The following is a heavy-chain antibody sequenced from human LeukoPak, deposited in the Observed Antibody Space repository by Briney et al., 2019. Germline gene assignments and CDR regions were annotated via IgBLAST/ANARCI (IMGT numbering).Heavy chain of an antibody. Sequence: SETLSLTCAVSGGSISSGGYSWSWIRQPPGKGLEWIGYIYHSGSTYYNPSLKSRVTISVDRSKNQFSLKLSPVTAADTAVYYCARAEDSSSYYFDYWGQGTLVTVSS. CDR1: GGSISSGGYS. CDR3: ARAEDSSSYYFDY. V-gene: IGHV4-30-2*01. D-gene: IGHD6-13*01. J-gene: IGHJ4*02. CDR2: IYHSGST.